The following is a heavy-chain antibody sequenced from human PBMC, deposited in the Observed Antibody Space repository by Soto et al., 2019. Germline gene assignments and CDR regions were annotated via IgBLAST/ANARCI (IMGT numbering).Heavy chain of an antibody. CDR2: ISAYNGNT. Sequence: GASVKVSCKASGYTFTSYGISWVRQAPGQGLEWMGWISAYNGNTNYAQKLQGRVAMTTDTSTSTAYMELRSLRSDDTAVYYCARGSYSSSWAAYFDYWGQGTLVTVSS. CDR1: GYTFTSYG. D-gene: IGHD6-13*01. J-gene: IGHJ4*02. V-gene: IGHV1-18*01. CDR3: ARGSYSSSWAAYFDY.